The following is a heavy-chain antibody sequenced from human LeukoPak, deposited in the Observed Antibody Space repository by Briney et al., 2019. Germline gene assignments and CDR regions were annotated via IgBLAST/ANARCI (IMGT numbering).Heavy chain of an antibody. J-gene: IGHJ4*02. V-gene: IGHV3-74*01. Sequence: GGSLRLSCAASGFTFSTYWMHWVRQAPGKGLVWVSRINRDASSIAYADSVQGRFTISRDNAKNTLYLQMNSLRAEDTAVYYCARDYGGSSPFDYWGQGTLVTVSS. D-gene: IGHD4-23*01. CDR2: INRDASSI. CDR3: ARDYGGSSPFDY. CDR1: GFTFSTYW.